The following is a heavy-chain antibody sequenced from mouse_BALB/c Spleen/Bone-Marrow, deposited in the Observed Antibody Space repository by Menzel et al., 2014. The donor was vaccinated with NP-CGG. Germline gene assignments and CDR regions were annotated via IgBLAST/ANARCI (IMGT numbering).Heavy chain of an antibody. J-gene: IGHJ2*01. CDR2: IYPGDGDT. V-gene: IGHV1-80*01. D-gene: IGHD3-1*01. CDR1: GYAFSTYW. Sequence: VQLQQSGAGLVRPGSSVKISCKASGYAFSTYWVNWVKQRPGQGLEWIGQIYPGDGDTNYNGKFKGKATLTADRSSSTASMQLSSLTSEDSAVYFCARVGFSFDYWGQGTTLTVSS. CDR3: ARVGFSFDY.